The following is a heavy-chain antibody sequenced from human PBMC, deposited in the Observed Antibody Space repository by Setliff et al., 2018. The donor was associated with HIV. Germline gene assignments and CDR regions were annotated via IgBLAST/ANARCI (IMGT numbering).Heavy chain of an antibody. CDR2: ISGAGATT. CDR3: VRDLMWAFDI. Sequence: GGSLRLSCEASGFTLRSYAMYWVRQAPGKGLEWVAGISGAGATTYYADSVKGRFTISRDNAMNSLYLQMSSLRVEDTAVYYCVRDLMWAFDIWGQGTMVTVSS. D-gene: IGHD2-21*01. V-gene: IGHV3-23*01. J-gene: IGHJ3*02. CDR1: GFTLRSYA.